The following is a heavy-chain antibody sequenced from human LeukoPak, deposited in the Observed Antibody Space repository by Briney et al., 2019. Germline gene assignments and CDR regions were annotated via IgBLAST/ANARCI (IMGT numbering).Heavy chain of an antibody. CDR3: ARGRYDSSGYSYYFDY. CDR2: IYSGGST. D-gene: IGHD3-22*01. J-gene: IGHJ4*02. V-gene: IGHV3-66*01. CDR1: GFTFSSYA. Sequence: GGSLRLSCAASGFTFSSYAMSWVRQAPGKGLEWVSVIYSGGSTYYADSVKGRFTISRDNSKNTLYLQMNSLRAEDTAVYYCARGRYDSSGYSYYFDYWGQGTLVTVSS.